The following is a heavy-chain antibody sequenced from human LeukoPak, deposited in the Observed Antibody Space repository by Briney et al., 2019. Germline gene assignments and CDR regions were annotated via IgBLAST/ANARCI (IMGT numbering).Heavy chain of an antibody. V-gene: IGHV2-5*02. J-gene: IGHJ3*02. CDR3: ARRISGDYDILTGYRVAGGLSARARGDAFDI. CDR1: GFSLSTRGVG. D-gene: IGHD3-9*01. Sequence: SGPTLVKPTQTLTLTCTFSGFSLSTRGVGVGWIRQPPGKALEWLALIYWDDDKRYSPSLRSRLTITKDTSKNQVVLTMTNMDPVDTATYYCARRISGDYDILTGYRVAGGLSARARGDAFDIWGQGTMVTVSS. CDR2: IYWDDDK.